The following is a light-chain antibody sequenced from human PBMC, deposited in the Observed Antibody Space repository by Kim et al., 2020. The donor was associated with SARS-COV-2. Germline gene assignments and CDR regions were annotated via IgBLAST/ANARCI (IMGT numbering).Light chain of an antibody. CDR1: SLSIYF. CDR2: GKN. J-gene: IGLJ1*01. Sequence: SSELTQDPAVSVALGQTVRITCHGDSLSIYFATWYQQKPGQAPVLVIYGKNNRPSGIPDRFSASSSGNTASLTITGTQAEDEADYYCQSRDRSGSQYVFGTGTKVTVL. V-gene: IGLV3-19*01. CDR3: QSRDRSGSQYV.